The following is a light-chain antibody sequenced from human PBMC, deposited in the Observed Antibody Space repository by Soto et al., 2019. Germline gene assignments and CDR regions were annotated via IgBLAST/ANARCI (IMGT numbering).Light chain of an antibody. Sequence: IQMTQSPSSLSASVGDRVTITCQASQDITNYLIWYQQKPGKAPKLLIYDASSLGTGVSSRFSGSGSGTHFTLTISSIQPEDIATYYCQQFDSVPCTFGQGTKLEMK. J-gene: IGKJ2*02. CDR1: QDITNY. CDR3: QQFDSVPCT. CDR2: DAS. V-gene: IGKV1-33*01.